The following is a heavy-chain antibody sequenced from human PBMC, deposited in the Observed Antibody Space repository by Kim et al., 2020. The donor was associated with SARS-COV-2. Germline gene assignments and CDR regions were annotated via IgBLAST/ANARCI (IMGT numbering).Heavy chain of an antibody. Sequence: GGSLRLSCAASGFTFSSYAMHWVRQAPGKGLEWVAVISYDGSNKYYADSVKGRFTISRDNSKNTLYLQMNSLRAEDTAVYYCARAFSGYYELNFDYWGQGTLVTVSS. D-gene: IGHD3-22*01. J-gene: IGHJ4*02. CDR1: GFTFSSYA. CDR3: ARAFSGYYELNFDY. CDR2: ISYDGSNK. V-gene: IGHV3-30*04.